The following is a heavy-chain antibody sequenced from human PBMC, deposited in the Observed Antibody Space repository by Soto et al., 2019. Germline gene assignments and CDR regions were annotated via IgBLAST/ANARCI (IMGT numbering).Heavy chain of an antibody. V-gene: IGHV4-31*03. D-gene: IGHD6-19*01. Sequence: QVQLQESGPGLVKPSQTLSLTCTVSGGSISSGGYYWSWIRQHPGKGLEWIGYIYYSGSTYYNPSLTSRVTVSVDSSKNQFSLKLSSVTAADTSVYYCARVPYSSGWYWYFDLWGRGTLVTVSS. CDR2: IYYSGST. CDR3: ARVPYSSGWYWYFDL. J-gene: IGHJ2*01. CDR1: GGSISSGGYY.